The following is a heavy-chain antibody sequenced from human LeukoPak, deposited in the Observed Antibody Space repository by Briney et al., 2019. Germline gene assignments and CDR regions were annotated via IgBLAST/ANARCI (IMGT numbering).Heavy chain of an antibody. D-gene: IGHD2-15*01. V-gene: IGHV3-23*01. Sequence: GGSLRLSCAASGCTFSSYAMSWVRQAPGKGLEWVSAISGSGGSTYYADSVKGRFTISRDNSKNTLYLQMNSLRAEDTAVYYCAKSLGVAPYYYHGMDVWGQGTTVTVSS. J-gene: IGHJ6*02. CDR3: AKSLGVAPYYYHGMDV. CDR2: ISGSGGST. CDR1: GCTFSSYA.